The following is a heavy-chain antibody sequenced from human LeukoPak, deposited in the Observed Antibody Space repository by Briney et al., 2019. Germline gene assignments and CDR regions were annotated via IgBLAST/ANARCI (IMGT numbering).Heavy chain of an antibody. J-gene: IGHJ4*02. Sequence: SGGSLRLSCAASGFTFSSYSMNWVRQAPGKGLEWVSYISSSSSTIYHADSVKGRFTISRDNAKNSLYLQMNSLRAEDTAVYYCARSFGAMARGVLDYWGQGTLVTVSS. CDR1: GFTFSSYS. CDR2: ISSSSSTI. CDR3: ARSFGAMARGVLDY. V-gene: IGHV3-48*01. D-gene: IGHD3-10*01.